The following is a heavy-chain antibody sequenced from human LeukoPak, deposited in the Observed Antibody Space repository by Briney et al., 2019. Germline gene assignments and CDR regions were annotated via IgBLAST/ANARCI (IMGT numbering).Heavy chain of an antibody. V-gene: IGHV4-61*02. J-gene: IGHJ4*02. CDR1: GGSISSGSYY. CDR3: ARHVRGGSYFNY. CDR2: IYTSGST. Sequence: SETLSLTCTVSGGSISSGSYYWSWIRQPAGKGLEWIGRIYTSGSTNYNPSLKSRVTISVDTSKNQFSLKLSSVTAADTAVYYCARHVRGGSYFNYWGQGTLVTVSS. D-gene: IGHD3-16*01.